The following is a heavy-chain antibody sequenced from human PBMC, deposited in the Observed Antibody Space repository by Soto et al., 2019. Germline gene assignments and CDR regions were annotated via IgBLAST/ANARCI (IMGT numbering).Heavy chain of an antibody. J-gene: IGHJ4*02. D-gene: IGHD6-13*01. V-gene: IGHV1-69*06. CDR1: GYTFINYG. Sequence: SVKVSCKASGYTFINYGISWVRQAPGQGLEWMGGIIPIFGTANYAQKFQGRVTITADKSTSTAYMELSSLRSEDTAVYYCARDFRQQLNWGQGTLVTVSS. CDR3: ARDFRQQLN. CDR2: IIPIFGTA.